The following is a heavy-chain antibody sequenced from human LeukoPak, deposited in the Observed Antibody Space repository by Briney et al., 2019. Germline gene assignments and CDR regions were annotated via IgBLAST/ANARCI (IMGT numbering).Heavy chain of an antibody. CDR1: GFTFSSYW. V-gene: IGHV3-7*03. D-gene: IGHD1-26*01. J-gene: IGHJ4*02. CDR2: IKQDGSEK. Sequence: PGGSLRLSCAASGFTFSSYWMSWVRQAPGKGLEWVANIKQDGSEKYYVDSVKGRFTISRDNAKNSLYLQMNSLRAEDTAVYYCARVGESEVGTTTEETGFDYWGQGTLVTVSS. CDR3: ARVGESEVGTTTEETGFDY.